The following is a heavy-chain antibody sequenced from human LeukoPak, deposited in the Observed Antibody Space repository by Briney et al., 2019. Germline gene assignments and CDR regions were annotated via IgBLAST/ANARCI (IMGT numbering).Heavy chain of an antibody. Sequence: GGSLRLSCAASGFTFSASWMSWVRQAPGKGLQWVANVMQDGTEKYTADSLKGRFTISRDNATTLLFLQMNSLRAEDTAVYYCARVGPPYYYYYMDVWGNGTTVTVSS. V-gene: IGHV3-7*01. CDR2: VMQDGTEK. CDR1: GFTFSASW. J-gene: IGHJ6*03. CDR3: ARVGPPYYYYYMDV.